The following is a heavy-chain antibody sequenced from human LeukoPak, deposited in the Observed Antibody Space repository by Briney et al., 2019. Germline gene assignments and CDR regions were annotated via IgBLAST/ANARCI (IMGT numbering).Heavy chain of an antibody. J-gene: IGHJ6*02. Sequence: ASVKVSCKASGYTFTSYGISWVRQAPGQGLEWMGWISAYNGNTNYAQKLQGRVTMTTDTPTSTAYMELRSLRSDDTAVYYCARTDDFWSGYYIMDVWGQGTTVTVSS. V-gene: IGHV1-18*01. D-gene: IGHD3-3*01. CDR2: ISAYNGNT. CDR1: GYTFTSYG. CDR3: ARTDDFWSGYYIMDV.